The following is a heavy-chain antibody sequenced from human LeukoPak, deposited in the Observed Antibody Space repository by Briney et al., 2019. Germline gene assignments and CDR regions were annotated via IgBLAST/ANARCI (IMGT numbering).Heavy chain of an antibody. J-gene: IGHJ4*02. CDR1: GFTFSTYW. CDR3: AKARYSSGWDYFDY. V-gene: IGHV3-7*03. D-gene: IGHD6-19*01. CDR2: MRRDGNEI. Sequence: GGSLRLSCSASGFTFSTYWMSWVRQAPGKGLEWVANMRRDGNEIYYLDSVRGRFTISRDNAKNSLYLQMNSLRGEDTAVYYCAKARYSSGWDYFDYWGQGTLVTVSS.